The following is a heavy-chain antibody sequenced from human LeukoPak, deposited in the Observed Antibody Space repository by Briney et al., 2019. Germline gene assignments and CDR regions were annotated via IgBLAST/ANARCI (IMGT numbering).Heavy chain of an antibody. V-gene: IGHV3-33*01. CDR1: GFSFDTYA. Sequence: GGSLRLSCAASGFSFDTYAMHWVRQAPGQGLEWVALIWHDGSHKFYSNSVRGQFTISRDNSKNTVYLQMNNLRPDDTAVYYCAREIFGSGSYPEFWGQGTLVTVSS. D-gene: IGHD3-10*01. CDR2: IWHDGSHK. J-gene: IGHJ4*02. CDR3: AREIFGSGSYPEF.